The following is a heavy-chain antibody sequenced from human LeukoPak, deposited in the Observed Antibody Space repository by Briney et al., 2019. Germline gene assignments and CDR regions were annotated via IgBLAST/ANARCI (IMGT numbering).Heavy chain of an antibody. CDR2: IYSGGST. Sequence: GFLRLSCAAPGFTVRSNYLSWVRQAPGEGLEWVSVIYSGGSTYYADSVKGRFTISRDNSKNTLYLQMNSLRAEDTAVYYCARNDQGAFDIWGQGTMVTVSS. J-gene: IGHJ3*02. CDR1: GFTVRSNY. CDR3: ARNDQGAFDI. V-gene: IGHV3-53*01.